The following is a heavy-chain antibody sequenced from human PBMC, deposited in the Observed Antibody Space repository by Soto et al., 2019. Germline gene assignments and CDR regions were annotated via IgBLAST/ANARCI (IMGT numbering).Heavy chain of an antibody. CDR1: GFTFSNAW. V-gene: IGHV3-15*01. CDR2: IKSKTDGGTT. J-gene: IGHJ6*04. Sequence: VGSLRLSCAASGFTFSNAWMSWVRQAPGKGLEWVGRIKSKTDGGTTDYAAPVKGRFTILRDDSKNTQYLQRDSLKTEYTAVYYCTTDGYYYGMDVWGDGTTVTVSS. CDR3: TTDGYYYGMDV.